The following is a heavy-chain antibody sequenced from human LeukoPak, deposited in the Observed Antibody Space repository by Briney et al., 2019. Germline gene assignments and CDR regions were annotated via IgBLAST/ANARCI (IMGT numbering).Heavy chain of an antibody. CDR1: GFTFDDYA. CDR2: ISWNSGSI. J-gene: IGHJ4*02. Sequence: GGSLRLSCAASGFTFDDYAMHWVRPAPGKGLEWGSGISWNSGSIGYADSVKGRFTISRDNAKNSLYLQMNSLRAEDTALYYCAKEDYWGQGTLVTVSS. V-gene: IGHV3-9*01. CDR3: AKEDY.